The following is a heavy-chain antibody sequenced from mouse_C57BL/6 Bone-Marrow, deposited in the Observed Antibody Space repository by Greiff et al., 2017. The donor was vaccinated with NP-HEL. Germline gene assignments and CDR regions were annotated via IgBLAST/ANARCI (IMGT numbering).Heavy chain of an antibody. CDR3: ARGGVVATVGGFAY. CDR2: IYPGSGST. V-gene: IGHV1-55*01. J-gene: IGHJ3*01. Sequence: QVQLQQSGAELVKPGASVKMSCKASGYTFTSYWITWVKQRPGQGLEWIGDIYPGSGSTNYNEKFKSKATLTVASSSSTAYMQLSSLTSEDSAVYYCARGGVVATVGGFAYWGQGTLVTVSA. CDR1: GYTFTSYW. D-gene: IGHD1-1*01.